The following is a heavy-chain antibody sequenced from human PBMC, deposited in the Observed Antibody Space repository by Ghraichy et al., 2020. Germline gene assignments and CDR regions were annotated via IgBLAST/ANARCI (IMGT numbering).Heavy chain of an antibody. CDR2: IYNSGTT. CDR3: ARCTNCYTVGRADYHHAVDV. Sequence: SETLSLTCTVSGDSISGSYWSWIQQPPGKGLEWIANIYNSGTTNSNPSLKSRVTVSVDTSKNQFSLKLTSVTAADTAVYYCARCTNCYTVGRADYHHAVDVWGQGTTVTGSS. V-gene: IGHV4-59*01. J-gene: IGHJ6*02. CDR1: GDSISGSY. D-gene: IGHD2-2*02.